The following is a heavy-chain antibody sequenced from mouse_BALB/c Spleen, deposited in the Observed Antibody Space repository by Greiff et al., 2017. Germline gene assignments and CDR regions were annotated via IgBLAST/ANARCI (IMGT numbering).Heavy chain of an antibody. Sequence: VQLQQSGPELVKSGASVKMSCKASGYTFTSYVMHWVKQKPGQGLEWIGYINPYNDGTKYNEKFKGKATLTSDKSSSTAYMELSSLTSEDSAVYYCARFDGYYVKAMDYWGQGTSVTVSS. J-gene: IGHJ4*01. D-gene: IGHD2-3*01. CDR3: ARFDGYYVKAMDY. CDR2: INPYNDGT. V-gene: IGHV1-14*01. CDR1: GYTFTSYV.